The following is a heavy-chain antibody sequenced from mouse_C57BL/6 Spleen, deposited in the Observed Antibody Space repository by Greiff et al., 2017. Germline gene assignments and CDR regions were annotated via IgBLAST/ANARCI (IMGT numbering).Heavy chain of an antibody. V-gene: IGHV1-7*01. J-gene: IGHJ1*03. Sequence: VQLQQSGAELAKPGASVKLSCKASGCTFTSYWMHWVKQRPGQGLEWIGYINPSSGYTKYNQKFKDKATLTADKSSSTAYMQLSSLTYEDSAVYYCARSVITTVVARYFDVWGTGTTVTVSS. CDR2: INPSSGYT. D-gene: IGHD1-1*01. CDR3: ARSVITTVVARYFDV. CDR1: GCTFTSYW.